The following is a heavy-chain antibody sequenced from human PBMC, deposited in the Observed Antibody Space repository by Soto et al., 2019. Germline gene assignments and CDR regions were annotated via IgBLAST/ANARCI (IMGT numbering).Heavy chain of an antibody. CDR2: ISGSDGKT. J-gene: IGHJ4*02. CDR3: AKDHDSWPQTIDY. D-gene: IGHD6-13*01. Sequence: HPGGSLRLSCAASGFSFSSYAMSWVRQAPGKGLEWVSTISGSDGKTYYADSVKGRFSISRDTSKNTLYLQMNSLRVDDTAVYYCAKDHDSWPQTIDYWGQGTLVTVSS. CDR1: GFSFSSYA. V-gene: IGHV3-23*01.